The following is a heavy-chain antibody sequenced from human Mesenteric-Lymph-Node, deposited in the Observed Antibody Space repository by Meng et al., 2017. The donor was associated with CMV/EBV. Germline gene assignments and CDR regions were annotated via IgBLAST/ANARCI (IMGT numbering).Heavy chain of an antibody. V-gene: IGHV3-30*19. D-gene: IGHD2-21*01. Sequence: GGSLRLSCAASGFTFSSHGMHWVRQAPGKGLEWVAVISYDGSEKLYADSVKGRFTISRDNSQKTLYLQMYSLGREDTAVYCCARVMDNNWYSRYYSMDVWGQGTTVTVSS. J-gene: IGHJ6*02. CDR1: GFTFSSHG. CDR3: ARVMDNNWYSRYYSMDV. CDR2: ISYDGSEK.